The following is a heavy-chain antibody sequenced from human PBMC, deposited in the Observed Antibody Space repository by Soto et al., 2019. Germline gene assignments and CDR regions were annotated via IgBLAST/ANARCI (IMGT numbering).Heavy chain of an antibody. Sequence: GSLRLSCAASGFTFSSYWMHWVRQAPGKGLVWVSRINSDGSSTSYADSVKGRFTISRDNAKNTLYLQMNSLRAEDTAVYYCARGVRFLEWLSPYYYGMHVCGQGTPVTVS. V-gene: IGHV3-74*01. CDR3: ARGVRFLEWLSPYYYGMHV. J-gene: IGHJ6*02. CDR2: INSDGSST. CDR1: GFTFSSYW. D-gene: IGHD3-3*01.